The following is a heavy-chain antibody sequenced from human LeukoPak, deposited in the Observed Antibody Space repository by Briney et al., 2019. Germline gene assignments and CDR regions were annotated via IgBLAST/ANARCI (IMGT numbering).Heavy chain of an antibody. CDR3: ARGSWYGSGYYGMDV. V-gene: IGHV4-59*12. CDR2: IYYSGST. CDR1: GGSISSYY. Sequence: TSETLSLTCTVSGGSISSYYWSWIRQPPGKGLEWIGYIYYSGSTNYNPSLKSRVTISVDTSKNQFSLQLNSVTPEDTAVYYCARGSWYGSGYYGMDVWGQGTTVTVSS. D-gene: IGHD6-13*01. J-gene: IGHJ6*02.